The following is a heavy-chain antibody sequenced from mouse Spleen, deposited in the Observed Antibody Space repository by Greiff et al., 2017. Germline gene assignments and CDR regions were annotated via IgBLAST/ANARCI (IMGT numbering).Heavy chain of an antibody. CDR2: IDPSDSYT. CDR1: GYTFTSYW. V-gene: IGHV1-50*01. CDR3: ARYPYYGSSLFDY. D-gene: IGHD1-1*01. J-gene: IGHJ2*01. Sequence: QVQLQQPGAELVKPGASVKLSCKASGYTFTSYWMQWVKQRPGQGLEWIGEIDPSDSYTNYNQKFKGKATLTVDTSSSTAYMQLSSLTSEDSAVYYCARYPYYGSSLFDYWGQGTTLTVSS.